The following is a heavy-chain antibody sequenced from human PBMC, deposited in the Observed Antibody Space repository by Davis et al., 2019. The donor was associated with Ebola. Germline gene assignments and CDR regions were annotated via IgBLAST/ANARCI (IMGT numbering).Heavy chain of an antibody. D-gene: IGHD3-22*01. CDR2: ISYDGSNK. Sequence: GESLKISCAASGFTFRSYGMHWVRQAPGKGLEWVAVISYDGSNKYYADSVKGRFTISRDNSKNTLYLQMNSLRAEDTAVYYCAKGKDRDYWGQGTLVTVSS. V-gene: IGHV3-30*18. CDR3: AKGKDRDY. CDR1: GFTFRSYG. J-gene: IGHJ4*02.